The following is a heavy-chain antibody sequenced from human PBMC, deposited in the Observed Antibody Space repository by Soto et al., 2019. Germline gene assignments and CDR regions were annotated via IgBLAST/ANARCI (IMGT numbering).Heavy chain of an antibody. CDR1: GFTFSSYS. CDR2: ISSSSSYI. D-gene: IGHD3-22*01. CDR3: ARDTTCYDCRGYSGGGSFDF. J-gene: IGHJ3*01. Sequence: EVQLVESGGGLVKPGGSLRLSCAASGFTFSSYSMNWVRQAPGKGLEWVSSISSSSSYIYYADSVKGRFTSSRDNAKNSRQLQMHSLSAGDTAVYYCARDTTCYDCRGYSGGGSFDFWGQLTMVTVSS. V-gene: IGHV3-21*01.